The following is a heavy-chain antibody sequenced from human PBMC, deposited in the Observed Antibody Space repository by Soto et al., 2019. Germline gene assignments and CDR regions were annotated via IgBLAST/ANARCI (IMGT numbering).Heavy chain of an antibody. CDR1: GFPFSDYY. V-gene: IGHV3-11*06. J-gene: IGHJ4*02. CDR3: ARNFDSGGYYSDY. CDR2: ISSSAYT. D-gene: IGHD3-22*01. Sequence: GGSLRFSCAASGFPFSDYYMSWIRQAPGEGLEWISYISSSAYTIYADSVKGRFTISRDNAKNSLFLQMTSLRVEDTAVYYCARNFDSGGYYSDYWGQGTLVTVSS.